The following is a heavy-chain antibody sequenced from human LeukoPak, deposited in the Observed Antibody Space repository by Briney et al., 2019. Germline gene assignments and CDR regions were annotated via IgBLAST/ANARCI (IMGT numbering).Heavy chain of an antibody. J-gene: IGHJ6*02. V-gene: IGHV4-34*01. CDR3: GGGLGYGSVFYFFGMDV. Sequence: SETLSLTCAVYGGSFSGYYWSWIRQPPGKGLEWIGEINHSGSTNYNPSLKSRVTISVDTSKNQFSLKLSSVAAADTAVYYWGGGLGYGSVFYFFGMDVWGQGTTGTGSS. D-gene: IGHD3-10*01. CDR2: INHSGST. CDR1: GGSFSGYY.